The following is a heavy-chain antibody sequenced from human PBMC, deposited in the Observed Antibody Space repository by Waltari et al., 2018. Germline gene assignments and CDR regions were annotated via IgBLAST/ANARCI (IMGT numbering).Heavy chain of an antibody. J-gene: IGHJ6*02. CDR1: GGTFSSYA. D-gene: IGHD3-10*01. V-gene: IGHV1-69*08. CDR3: ARGTVQGKGYYYYYGMDV. CDR2: IIPIFGTA. Sequence: QVQLVQSGAEVRKPGSSVKVSCKASGGTFSSYAISWVRQAPGQGLEWMGRIIPIFGTANYAQKFQGRVTITADKSTSTAYMELSSLRSEDTAVYYCARGTVQGKGYYYYYGMDVWGQGTTVTVSS.